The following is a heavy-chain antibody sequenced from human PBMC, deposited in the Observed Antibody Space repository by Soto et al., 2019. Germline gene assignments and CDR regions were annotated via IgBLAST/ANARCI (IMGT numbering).Heavy chain of an antibody. CDR3: VIDESINLSSGHFRH. Sequence: EVQLVESGGGLVQPGRSLRLSCAASGFTFDDYAMHWVRQVPGKGLEWVSGINWNSGSIGYADSVKGRFANSRDNAKNSLHLPMDSLIAEDSAFYYCVIDESINLSSGHFRHWGQCTLVTVSS. J-gene: IGHJ1*01. CDR2: INWNSGSI. CDR1: GFTFDDYA. V-gene: IGHV3-9*01. D-gene: IGHD6-19*01.